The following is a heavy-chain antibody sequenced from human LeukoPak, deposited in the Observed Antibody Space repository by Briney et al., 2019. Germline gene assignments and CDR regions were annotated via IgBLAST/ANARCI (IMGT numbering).Heavy chain of an antibody. V-gene: IGHV1-8*01. J-gene: IGHJ1*01. CDR1: GYTFTSCD. CDR2: MNPNSGNT. CDR3: ARKYSSGWKLSVFQH. Sequence: ASVKVSCKASGYTFTSCDINWVRQATGQGLEWMGWMNPNSGNTGYAQKFQGRVTMTRNTSISTAYMELSSLRSEDTAVYYCARKYSSGWKLSVFQHWGQGTLVTVSS. D-gene: IGHD6-19*01.